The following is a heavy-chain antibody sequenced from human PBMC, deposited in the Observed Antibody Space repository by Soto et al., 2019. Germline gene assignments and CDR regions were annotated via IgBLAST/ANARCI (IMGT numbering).Heavy chain of an antibody. D-gene: IGHD2-21*02. J-gene: IGHJ4*02. Sequence: QVPLVESGGGVVQPGRSLRLSCAASGFTFSSYGMHWVRQAPGKGLEWVAVISYDGSNKYYADSVKGRFTISRDNSKNTLYLQMNSLRAEATAVYYCAKDKRAVVVTAPFDYWGQGTLVTVSS. V-gene: IGHV3-30*18. CDR3: AKDKRAVVVTAPFDY. CDR2: ISYDGSNK. CDR1: GFTFSSYG.